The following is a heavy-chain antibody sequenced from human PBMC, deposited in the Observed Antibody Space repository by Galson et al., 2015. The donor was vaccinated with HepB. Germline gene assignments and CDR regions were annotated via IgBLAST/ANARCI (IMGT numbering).Heavy chain of an antibody. CDR3: VTGPSKGSPVKGCFHH. CDR1: GFALSNYL. V-gene: IGHV3-74*01. CDR2: IKYDGRTT. Sequence: SLRLSCAASGFALSNYLMHWVRQVPGRGPEWVSRIKYDGRTTHYADCAKGRFTISRDDAKNTMSLQMNSLTAEDTAVYFCVTGPSKGSPVKGCFHHWGQGSLVTVSS. J-gene: IGHJ1*01. D-gene: IGHD2-15*01.